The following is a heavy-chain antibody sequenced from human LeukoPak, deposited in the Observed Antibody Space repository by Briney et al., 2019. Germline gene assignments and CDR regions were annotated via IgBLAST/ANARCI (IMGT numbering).Heavy chain of an antibody. J-gene: IGHJ4*02. CDR3: ARAYYYDSSGYYYDGDY. CDR1: GYTFTSYV. Sequence: ASVKVSCKASGYTFTSYVISWVRQAPGQGLEWMGWISAYNGNTNYAQKLQGRVTMTTDTSTSTAYMELRSLRSDDTAVYYCARAYYYDSSGYYYDGDYWGQGTLVTVSS. CDR2: ISAYNGNT. V-gene: IGHV1-18*01. D-gene: IGHD3-22*01.